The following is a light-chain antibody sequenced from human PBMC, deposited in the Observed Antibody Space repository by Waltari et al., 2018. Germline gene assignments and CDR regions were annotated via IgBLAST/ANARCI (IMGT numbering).Light chain of an antibody. Sequence: QEKPGQCAVLLICQDAERPSGVPERFAGSNSGNTATLTSSGIHVLGETDYYCQACDSSLGVVFGGGTKLTVL. CDR2: QDA. J-gene: IGLJ3*02. CDR3: QACDSSLGVV. V-gene: IGLV3-1*01.